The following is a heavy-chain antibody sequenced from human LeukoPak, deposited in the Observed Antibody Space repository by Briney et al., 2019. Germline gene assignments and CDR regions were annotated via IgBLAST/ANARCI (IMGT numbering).Heavy chain of an antibody. V-gene: IGHV3-48*01. CDR2: ISNSGSTI. Sequence: GGSLRLSCAASGFTFSSYAMSWVRQAPGKGLEWVSYISNSGSTIYYADSVKGRFTISRDNAKNSLYLQMNSLRAEDTAVYYCARRFASWGQGTLVTVSS. CDR1: GFTFSSYA. CDR3: ARRFAS. J-gene: IGHJ5*01.